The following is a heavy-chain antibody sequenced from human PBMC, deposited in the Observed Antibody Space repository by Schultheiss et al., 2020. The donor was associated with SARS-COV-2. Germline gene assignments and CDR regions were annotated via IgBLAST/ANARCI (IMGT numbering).Heavy chain of an antibody. Sequence: SETLSLTCTVSGGSISSSSYYWSWIRQHPGKGLEWIGYIYYSGSTYYNPSLKSRVTISVDTSKNQFSLKLSSVTAADTAVYYCAREVRDYSNWFDPWGQGTLVTVSS. CDR3: AREVRDYSNWFDP. CDR2: IYYSGST. CDR1: GGSISSSSYY. J-gene: IGHJ5*02. D-gene: IGHD4-11*01. V-gene: IGHV4-31*03.